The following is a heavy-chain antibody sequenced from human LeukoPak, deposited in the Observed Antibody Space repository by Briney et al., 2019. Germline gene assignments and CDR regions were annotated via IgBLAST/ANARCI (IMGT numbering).Heavy chain of an antibody. CDR3: AREVGGSLHYDC. CDR2: INPNRGGT. J-gene: IGHJ4*02. Sequence: ASVKVSCKASGYTFTGYFIHWVRQAPGQGLEWMGWINPNRGGTKYAQKFQGRVTMTRDTSISTAYMVLSRLRSDDAAVYYCAREVGGSLHYDCWGQGTLVTVSS. V-gene: IGHV1-2*02. D-gene: IGHD2-15*01. CDR1: GYTFTGYF.